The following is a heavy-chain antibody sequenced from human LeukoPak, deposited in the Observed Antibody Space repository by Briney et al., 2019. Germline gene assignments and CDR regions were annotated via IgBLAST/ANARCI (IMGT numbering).Heavy chain of an antibody. J-gene: IGHJ4*02. CDR3: ARQYIVGATNGY. Sequence: ASETLSLTCTVSGGSISSSSYYWGWIRQPPGKGLEWIGSIYYSGSTYYNPSLKSRVTISVDTSKNQFSLKLSSVTAADTAVYYCARQYIVGATNGYWGQGTLVTVSS. D-gene: IGHD1-26*01. CDR1: GGSISSSSYY. V-gene: IGHV4-39*01. CDR2: IYYSGST.